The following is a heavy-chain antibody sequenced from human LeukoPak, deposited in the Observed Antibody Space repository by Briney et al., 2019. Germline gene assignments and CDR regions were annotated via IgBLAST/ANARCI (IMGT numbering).Heavy chain of an antibody. D-gene: IGHD4-17*01. CDR1: GYSISSGYY. J-gene: IGHJ5*02. CDR3: ARAYGDYLVLSGWFDP. CDR2: IYHSGST. Sequence: SSETLSLTCTVSGYSISSGYYWGWIRQPPGKGLEWIGSIYHSGSTYYNPSLKSRVTISVDTSKNQFSLKLSSVTAADTAVYYCARAYGDYLVLSGWFDPWGQGTLVTVSS. V-gene: IGHV4-38-2*02.